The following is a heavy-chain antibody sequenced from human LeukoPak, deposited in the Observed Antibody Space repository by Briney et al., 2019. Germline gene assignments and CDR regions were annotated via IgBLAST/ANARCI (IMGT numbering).Heavy chain of an antibody. D-gene: IGHD2-15*01. CDR2: INWNGGST. J-gene: IGHJ4*02. Sequence: GGSLRLSCAASGFTFSESWMTWVRQTPGRGLEWVSTINWNGGSTAYADSVKGRFTISRDNAKNSLYLQMNSLRAEDAAVYYCAKEDCSGGRCYSLHYWGQGTLVTVSS. V-gene: IGHV3-20*04. CDR1: GFTFSESW. CDR3: AKEDCSGGRCYSLHY.